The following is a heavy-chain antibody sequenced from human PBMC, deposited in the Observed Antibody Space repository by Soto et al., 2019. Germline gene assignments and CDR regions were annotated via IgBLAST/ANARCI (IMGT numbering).Heavy chain of an antibody. J-gene: IGHJ4*02. D-gene: IGHD4-17*01. Sequence: QVQLQEAGPGLVKPSQTLSLTCTVSGASINSGGYYWNWIRQLPGKGLEWIGYIYFSGSTYYNPSLESRLNISLDTSQNQFSLKLSSVTAADTAVYYCACGDAWWILLAYWGQGILVTVSS. CDR3: ACGDAWWILLAY. CDR1: GASINSGGYY. CDR2: IYFSGST. V-gene: IGHV4-31*03.